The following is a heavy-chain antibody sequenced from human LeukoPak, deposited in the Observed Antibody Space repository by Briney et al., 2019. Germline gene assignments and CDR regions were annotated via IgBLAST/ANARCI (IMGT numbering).Heavy chain of an antibody. D-gene: IGHD7-27*01. CDR3: ARDGEGDEGWDY. Sequence: SDTLSLTCSVSGVSVTSHYWGWIRQPPGKGLEWLGHIFYSGSINYNPSLKSRITISVDTSKNQFSLNLDSVTAADTAVYYCARDGEGDEGWDYWGQGTLVTVSS. CDR1: GVSVTSHY. J-gene: IGHJ4*02. CDR2: IFYSGSI. V-gene: IGHV4-59*02.